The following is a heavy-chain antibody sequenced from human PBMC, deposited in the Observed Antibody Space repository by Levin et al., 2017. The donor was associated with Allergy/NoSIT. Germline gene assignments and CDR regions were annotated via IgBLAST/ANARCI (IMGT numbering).Heavy chain of an antibody. CDR1: GGSFSGYY. Sequence: SETLSLTCAVYGGSFSGYYWSWIRQPPGKGLEWIGEINHSGSTNYNPSLKSRVTISVDTSKNQFSLKLSSVTAADTAVYYCARVRSSSWYSFRAFDIWGQGTMVTVSS. J-gene: IGHJ3*02. CDR2: INHSGST. D-gene: IGHD6-13*01. CDR3: ARVRSSSWYSFRAFDI. V-gene: IGHV4-34*01.